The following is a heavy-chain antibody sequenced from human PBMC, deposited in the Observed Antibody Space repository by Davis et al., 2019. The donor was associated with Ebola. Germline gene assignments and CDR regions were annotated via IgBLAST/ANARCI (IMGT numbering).Heavy chain of an antibody. D-gene: IGHD2-21*02. J-gene: IGHJ4*02. CDR1: GYTFSSYG. CDR3: ARGPSVATAHYFDY. CDR2: ISAYNGNT. Sequence: ASVKVSCKASGYTFSSYGISWVRQAPGQGLEWMGWISAYNGNTNYAQKFRGRVMITADKSTRIAYMELNSLTSEDTAVYYCARGPSVATAHYFDYWGQGALVTVSS. V-gene: IGHV1-18*01.